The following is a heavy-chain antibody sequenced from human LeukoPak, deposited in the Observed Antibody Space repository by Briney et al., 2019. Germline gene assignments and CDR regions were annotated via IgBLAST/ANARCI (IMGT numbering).Heavy chain of an antibody. CDR3: ARALSWTTESYYYMDG. CDR2: MNPNSGNT. V-gene: IGHV1-8*01. CDR1: GYSFTSYD. D-gene: IGHD3/OR15-3a*01. J-gene: IGHJ6*03. Sequence: ASVKVSCKASGYSFTSYDINWVRQATGQGLEWMGWMNPNSGNTGYAQKFQGRVTMTKNTSITTAYMELSSLRSEDTAVYYCARALSWTTESYYYMDGSRKGTTVTVSS.